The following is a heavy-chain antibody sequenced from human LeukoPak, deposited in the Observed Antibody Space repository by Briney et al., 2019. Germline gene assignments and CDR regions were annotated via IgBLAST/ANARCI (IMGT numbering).Heavy chain of an antibody. V-gene: IGHV1-69*06. J-gene: IGHJ6*03. CDR3: ARDGLYCSGGSCYYYYYYMDV. CDR1: GGTFSSYA. D-gene: IGHD2-15*01. Sequence: ASVKVSCKASGGTFSSYAISWVRQAPGQGLEWMGGIIPIFGTANYAQKFQGRVTITADKSTSTAYMELSSLRSEDTAVYYCARDGLYCSGGSCYYYYYYMDVWGKGTTVTVSS. CDR2: IIPIFGTA.